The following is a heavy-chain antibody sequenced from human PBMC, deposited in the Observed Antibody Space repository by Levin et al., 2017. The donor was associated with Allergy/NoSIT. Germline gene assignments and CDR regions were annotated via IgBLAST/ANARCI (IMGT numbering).Heavy chain of an antibody. Sequence: PSETLSLTCAVYGGSFSGYYWSWIRQPPGKGLEWIGEINHSGSTNYNPSLKSRVTISVDTSKNQFSLKLSSVTAADTAVYYCARGRLIWTLEHAFDIWGQGTMVTVSS. CDR2: INHSGST. V-gene: IGHV4-34*01. CDR1: GGSFSGYY. J-gene: IGHJ3*02. CDR3: ARGRLIWTLEHAFDI. D-gene: IGHD1-1*01.